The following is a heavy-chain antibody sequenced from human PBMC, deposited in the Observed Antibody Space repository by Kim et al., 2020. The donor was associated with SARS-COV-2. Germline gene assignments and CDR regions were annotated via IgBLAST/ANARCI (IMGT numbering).Heavy chain of an antibody. D-gene: IGHD6-6*01. CDR1: GFTFSSYW. Sequence: GGSLRLSCAASGFTFSSYWMSWVRQAPGKGLEWVANIKQDGSEKYYVDSVKGRFTISRDNAKNSLYLQMNSLRAEDTAVYYCAREARLIAARYFDYWGQGTLVTVSS. V-gene: IGHV3-7*03. CDR3: AREARLIAARYFDY. CDR2: IKQDGSEK. J-gene: IGHJ4*02.